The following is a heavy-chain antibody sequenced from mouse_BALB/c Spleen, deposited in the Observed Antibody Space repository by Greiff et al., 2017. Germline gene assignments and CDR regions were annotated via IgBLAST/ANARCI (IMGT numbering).Heavy chain of an antibody. D-gene: IGHD2-12*01. CDR1: GFTFSDYG. CDR3: ASYDGDYAMDY. V-gene: IGHV5-15*02. CDR2: ISNLAYSI. J-gene: IGHJ4*01. Sequence: DVMLVESGGGLVQPGGSRKLSCAASGFTFSDYGMAWVRQAPGKGPEWVAFISNLAYSIYYADTVTGRFTISRENAKNTLYLEMSSLRSEDTAMYYCASYDGDYAMDYWGQGTSVTVSS.